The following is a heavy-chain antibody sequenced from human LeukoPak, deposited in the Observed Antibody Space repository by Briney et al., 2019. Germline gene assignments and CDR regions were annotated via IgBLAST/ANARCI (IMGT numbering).Heavy chain of an antibody. CDR2: INPNSGGT. V-gene: IGHV1-2*02. J-gene: IGHJ4*02. D-gene: IGHD3-22*01. CDR1: GFTFSSRD. Sequence: GGSLRLSCVASGFTFSSRDWMTWVRQAPGKGLEWVGWINPNSGGTNYAQKFQGRVTMTRDTSISTAYMELSRLRSDDTAVYYCARGRSGYYRRDFDYWGQGTLVTVSS. CDR3: ARGRSGYYRRDFDY.